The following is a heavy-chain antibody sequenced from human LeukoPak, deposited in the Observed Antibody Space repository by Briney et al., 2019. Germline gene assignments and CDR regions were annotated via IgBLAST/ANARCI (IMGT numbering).Heavy chain of an antibody. CDR3: AKADGIAARIYYFDY. CDR2: ISGSGGST. D-gene: IGHD6-6*01. J-gene: IGHJ4*02. CDR1: GLTFSSYA. V-gene: IGHV3-23*01. Sequence: GGSLRLSCAASGLTFSSYAMSWVRQAPGKGLEWVSAISGSGGSTYYADSVKGRFTISRDNSKNTLYLQMNSLRAEDTAVYYCAKADGIAARIYYFDYWGQGTLVTVSS.